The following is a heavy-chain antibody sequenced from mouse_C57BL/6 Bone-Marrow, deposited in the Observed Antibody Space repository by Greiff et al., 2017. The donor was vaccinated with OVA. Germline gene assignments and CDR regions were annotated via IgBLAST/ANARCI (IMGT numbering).Heavy chain of an antibody. D-gene: IGHD1-1*01. Sequence: DVKLQESGPGLVKPSQSLSLTCSVTGYSITSGYYWNWIRQFPGNKLEWMGYISYDGSNNYNPSLKNRISITRDTSKNQFFLKLNSVTTEDTATYYCATSYYYGSSYVRGDYWGQGTTLTVSS. CDR3: ATSYYYGSSYVRGDY. CDR1: GYSITSGYY. V-gene: IGHV3-6*01. CDR2: ISYDGSN. J-gene: IGHJ2*01.